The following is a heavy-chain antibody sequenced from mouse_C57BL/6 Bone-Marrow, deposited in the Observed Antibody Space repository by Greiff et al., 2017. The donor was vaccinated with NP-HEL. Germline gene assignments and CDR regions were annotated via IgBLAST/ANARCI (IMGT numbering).Heavy chain of an antibody. V-gene: IGHV7-1*01. J-gene: IGHJ2*01. D-gene: IGHD2-4*01. CDR1: GFTFSDFY. Sequence: EVKVVDSGGGLVQSGRSLRLSCATSGFTFSDFYMEWVRQAPGKGLEWIAASRNKANDYTTEYSAPVKGRFIVSRDTYQSILYLQMNAMRAEDTAIEYCARDEIYYNYDDHFDYWGQGTTLTVSS. CDR3: ARDEIYYNYDDHFDY. CDR2: SRNKANDYTT.